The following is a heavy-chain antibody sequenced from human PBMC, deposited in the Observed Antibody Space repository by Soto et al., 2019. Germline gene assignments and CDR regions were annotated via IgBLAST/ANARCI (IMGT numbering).Heavy chain of an antibody. CDR3: ASILYGDNVDY. D-gene: IGHD4-17*01. V-gene: IGHV1-8*01. Sequence: QVQLVQSGAEVKKPGASVKVSCKASGYTFTSYDINWVRQATGQGLEWMGWMNRNSGNTCYAQKFQGRVTMTRNTSIMTAYMVLSSLRSEDTAVYYCASILYGDNVDYWGQGTLVTVSS. CDR2: MNRNSGNT. CDR1: GYTFTSYD. J-gene: IGHJ4*02.